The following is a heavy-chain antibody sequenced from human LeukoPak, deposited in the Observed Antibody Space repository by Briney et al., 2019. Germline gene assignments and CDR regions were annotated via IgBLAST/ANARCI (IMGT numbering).Heavy chain of an antibody. CDR3: ARGVGIVGAYYYYYYMDV. J-gene: IGHJ6*03. CDR1: GGSISSGTYY. V-gene: IGHV4-61*02. D-gene: IGHD1-26*01. CDR2: IYTSGST. Sequence: SQTLSLTCTVSGGSISSGTYYWSWIRQPAGKGLEWIGRIYTSGSTNYNPSLKSRVTISVDTSKNQFSLKLSSVTAADTAVYYCARGVGIVGAYYYYYYMDVWGKGTTVTISS.